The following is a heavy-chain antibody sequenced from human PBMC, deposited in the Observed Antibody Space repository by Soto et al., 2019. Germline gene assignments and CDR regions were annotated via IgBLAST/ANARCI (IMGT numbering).Heavy chain of an antibody. Sequence: QVQLVQSGAEVKKPGASVKVSCKASGYTFTSYGISWVRQAPGQGLEWMGWISAYNGNTNYAQKLQGRVTMTTDTPTSTAYMELRSLRSADTAVYYCARIPYCSSTSCGPEDYDYYYGMDVWGQGTTVTVSS. CDR3: ARIPYCSSTSCGPEDYDYYYGMDV. D-gene: IGHD2-2*01. J-gene: IGHJ6*02. CDR1: GYTFTSYG. CDR2: ISAYNGNT. V-gene: IGHV1-18*04.